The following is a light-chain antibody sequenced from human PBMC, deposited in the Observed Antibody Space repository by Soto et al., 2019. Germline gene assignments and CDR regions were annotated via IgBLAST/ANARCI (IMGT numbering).Light chain of an antibody. Sequence: QSVLSQPPSGSAAPGQRVTISFPGSSSNIGKYYVSWYQQVPGTAPTLRIYDNTQRPSGIPDRFSGSKSGISATLAITGLQTGYEADYYCASWDGGLTPQGVFGTGTKVTV. CDR2: DNT. CDR3: ASWDGGLTPQGV. V-gene: IGLV1-51*01. J-gene: IGLJ1*01. CDR1: SSNIGKYY.